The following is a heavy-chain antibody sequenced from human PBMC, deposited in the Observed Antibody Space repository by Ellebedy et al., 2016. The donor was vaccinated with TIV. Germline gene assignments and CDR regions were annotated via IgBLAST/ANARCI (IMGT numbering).Heavy chain of an antibody. D-gene: IGHD3-10*01. J-gene: IGHJ6*02. CDR1: GYTFTSYG. V-gene: IGHV1-18*01. CDR2: ISAYNGNT. Sequence: ASVKVSXXASGYTFTSYGISWVRQAPGQGLEWMGWISAYNGNTNYAQKLQGRVTMTTDTSTSTAYMELRSLRSDDTAVYYCAKVPLWFGEFDYYYGMDVWGQGTTVTVSS. CDR3: AKVPLWFGEFDYYYGMDV.